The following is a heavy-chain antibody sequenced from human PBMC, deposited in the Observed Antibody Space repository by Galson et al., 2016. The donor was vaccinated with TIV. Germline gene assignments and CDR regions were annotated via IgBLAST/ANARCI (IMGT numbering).Heavy chain of an antibody. D-gene: IGHD2-2*01. CDR1: GYTFNNFG. Sequence: SVKVSCKASGYTFNNFGITWVRQAPGQGLEWMGWISGYSVNTNYAQKFQGRVTMTTDTSTSTAYTELRSLGSDDTAVYYCARVPHSTYCSTSTCKGYYLDVWGRGTTVTVSS. CDR2: ISGYSVNT. V-gene: IGHV1-18*01. J-gene: IGHJ6*03. CDR3: ARVPHSTYCSTSTCKGYYLDV.